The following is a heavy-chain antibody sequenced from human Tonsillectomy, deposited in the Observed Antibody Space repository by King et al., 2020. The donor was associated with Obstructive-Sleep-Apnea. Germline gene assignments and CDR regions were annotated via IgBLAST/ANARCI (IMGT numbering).Heavy chain of an antibody. J-gene: IGHJ4*02. CDR2: IYSGGST. Sequence: EVQLVESGGGLVQPGGSLRLSCAASGFTVSSNYMSWIRQAPGKGLEWVSVIYSGGSTYYADSVKGRFTISRHNSKNMLYLQMNSLRPEDTAVYYCATARGYYDILTGYYGDYFDYWGQGTLVTVSS. CDR1: GFTVSSNY. D-gene: IGHD3-9*01. V-gene: IGHV3-53*04. CDR3: ATARGYYDILTGYYGDYFDY.